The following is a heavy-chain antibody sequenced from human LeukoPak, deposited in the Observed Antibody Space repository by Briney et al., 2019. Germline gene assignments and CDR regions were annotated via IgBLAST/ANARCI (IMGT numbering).Heavy chain of an antibody. CDR2: ISYDGSNK. Sequence: GGSLRLSCAASGFTFSSYAMHWVRQAPGKGLEWVAVISYDGSNKYYADSVKGRFTISRDNSKNTLYLQMNSLRAEDTAVYYCARDSPFGGTWGYYFDYWGQGTLVTVSS. J-gene: IGHJ4*02. CDR3: ARDSPFGGTWGYYFDY. V-gene: IGHV3-30-3*01. D-gene: IGHD3-10*01. CDR1: GFTFSSYA.